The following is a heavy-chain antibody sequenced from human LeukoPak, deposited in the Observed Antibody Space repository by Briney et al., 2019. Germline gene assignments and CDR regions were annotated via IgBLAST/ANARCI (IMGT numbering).Heavy chain of an antibody. CDR3: ARDHLWGSSDAFDI. CDR2: INPSAGNT. D-gene: IGHD3-16*01. J-gene: IGHJ3*02. V-gene: IGHV1-46*01. Sequence: ASVKVSCKASGYTFTSYYIHWVRQAPGQGLEWMGIINPSAGNTNYAQKFQGRVTMTRDTSTSTVYMELSSLRSEDTAAYYCARDHLWGSSDAFDIWGQGTMVTVSS. CDR1: GYTFTSYY.